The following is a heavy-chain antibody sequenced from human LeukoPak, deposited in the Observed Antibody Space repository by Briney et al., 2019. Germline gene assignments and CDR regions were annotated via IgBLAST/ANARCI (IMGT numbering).Heavy chain of an antibody. CDR3: AKINGAGWAYYDSSGHFDY. CDR1: GFTFSSYA. D-gene: IGHD3-22*01. V-gene: IGHV3-23*01. CDR2: ISGSGGST. Sequence: PGGSLRLSCAASGFTFSSYAMSWVRQAPGKGLEWVSAISGSGGSTYYADSVKGRFTISRDNSKNTLYLQMNSLRAEDTAVYYCAKINGAGWAYYDSSGHFDYWGQGTLVTVSS. J-gene: IGHJ4*02.